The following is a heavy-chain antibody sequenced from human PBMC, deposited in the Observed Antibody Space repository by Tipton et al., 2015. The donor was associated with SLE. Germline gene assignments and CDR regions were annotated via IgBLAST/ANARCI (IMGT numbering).Heavy chain of an antibody. Sequence: SLRLSCTAAGFTFGDYAMSWFRQAPGKGLEWVGFIRSKAYGGTTEYAASVKGRFTISRDDSKSIAYLQMNSLKTEDTAVYYCTSGYCSSTSCYNYLGQGTLVTVSS. CDR2: IRSKAYGGTT. CDR3: TSGYCSSTSCYNY. V-gene: IGHV3-49*03. J-gene: IGHJ4*02. D-gene: IGHD2-2*02. CDR1: GFTFGDYA.